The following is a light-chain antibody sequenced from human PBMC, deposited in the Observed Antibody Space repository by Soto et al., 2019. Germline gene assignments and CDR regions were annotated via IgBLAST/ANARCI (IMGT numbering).Light chain of an antibody. J-gene: IGKJ4*01. CDR3: QQYGDSPLT. V-gene: IGKV3-20*01. CDR2: GAS. Sequence: EVVLTQSPGTLSLSPGERVTLSCRASQSVRSNYLAWYQQRPDQAPRLLIYGASSRDTGISERFSGSGSGTDFTLTISRLKPEDLAVYYCQQYGDSPLTFDGATKVEIK. CDR1: QSVRSNY.